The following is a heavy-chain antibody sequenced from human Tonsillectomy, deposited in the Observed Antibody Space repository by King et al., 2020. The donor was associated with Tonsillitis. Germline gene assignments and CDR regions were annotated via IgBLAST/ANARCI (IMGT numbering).Heavy chain of an antibody. D-gene: IGHD3-22*01. CDR3: ARDYYDSSGYYYGAY. Sequence: EVQLVESGGGLVQPGGSLRLSCAASGFTFSSYNMNWVRQAPGKGLEWVSYISSSSSTIYYADSVKGRFTISRDNAKNSLYLQMNSLRAEDTAVYYCARDYYDSSGYYYGAYWGQGTLVTVSS. J-gene: IGHJ4*02. V-gene: IGHV3-48*04. CDR1: GFTFSSYN. CDR2: ISSSSSTI.